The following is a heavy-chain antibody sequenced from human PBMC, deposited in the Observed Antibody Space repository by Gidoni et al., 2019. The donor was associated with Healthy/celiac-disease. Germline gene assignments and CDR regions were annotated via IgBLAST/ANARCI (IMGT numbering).Heavy chain of an antibody. V-gene: IGHV1-2*02. D-gene: IGHD2-2*02. CDR1: GYTFTGYY. CDR2: INPNSGGT. J-gene: IGHJ5*02. Sequence: QVQLVQSGAEVKKPGASVKVSCKASGYTFTGYYMHWVRQAPGQGLEWMGWINPNSGGTNYAQKFQGRVTMTRDTSISTAYMELSRLRSDDTAVYYCARDLKYQLLYDWFDPWGQGTLVTVSS. CDR3: ARDLKYQLLYDWFDP.